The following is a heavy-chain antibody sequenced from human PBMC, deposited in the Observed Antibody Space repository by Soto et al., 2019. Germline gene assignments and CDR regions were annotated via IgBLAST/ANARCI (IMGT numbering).Heavy chain of an antibody. J-gene: IGHJ4*02. CDR1: GFTFSSYA. D-gene: IGHD3-22*01. CDR3: AKDSSGYFWSIYYFDY. CDR2: ISGRDGST. Sequence: PGGSLRLSCAASGFTFSSYAMSWVRQAPGKGLKWVAAISGRDGSTYYADSVKGRFTVSRDNSKNTLYLQMNSLRAEDTAVYYCAKDSSGYFWSIYYFDYWGQGTLVTVSS. V-gene: IGHV3-23*01.